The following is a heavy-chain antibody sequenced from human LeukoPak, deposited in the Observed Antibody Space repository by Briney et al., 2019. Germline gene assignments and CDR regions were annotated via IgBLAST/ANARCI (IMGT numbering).Heavy chain of an antibody. CDR2: INSDGSSI. Sequence: GGSLRLSCAASGFTFSSYWMHWVRQAPGKGLVWVSRINSDGSSISYADSVKGRFTISRDNAKNTLYLQMNSLRAEDTAVYYCARDVSSGRTAYDAFDIWGQGTMVTVSS. CDR1: GFTFSSYW. J-gene: IGHJ3*02. V-gene: IGHV3-74*01. CDR3: ARDVSSGRTAYDAFDI. D-gene: IGHD3-22*01.